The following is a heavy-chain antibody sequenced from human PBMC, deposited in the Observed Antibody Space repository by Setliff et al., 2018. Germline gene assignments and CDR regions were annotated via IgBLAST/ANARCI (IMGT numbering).Heavy chain of an antibody. CDR1: GGSISSSSYY. J-gene: IGHJ4*02. CDR2: INHSGST. CDR3: ARLGPHCSSTSCYLVLRSYFDY. V-gene: IGHV4-39*07. D-gene: IGHD2-2*01. Sequence: SETLSLTCTVSGGSISSSSYYWGWIRQPPGKGLEWIGKINHSGSTNYNPSLKSRVTISVDTSKNQFSLKLSSVTAADTAVYYCARLGPHCSSTSCYLVLRSYFDYWGQGTLVTVSS.